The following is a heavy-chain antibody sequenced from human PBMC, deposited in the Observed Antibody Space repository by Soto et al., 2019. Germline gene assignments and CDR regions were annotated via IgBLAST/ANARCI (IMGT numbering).Heavy chain of an antibody. D-gene: IGHD2-2*03. CDR1: GDSITSIYH. Sequence: PSETLSLTCAVSGDSITSIYHWAWIRQPPGRGLEWVASIYHTGTTYYNPSLKSRVTISVDTSKNQFSLKLSSVTAADTAVYYCARSGYCSSTSCYWNNWFDPWGQGTLVTVSS. CDR2: IYHTGTT. CDR3: ARSGYCSSTSCYWNNWFDP. J-gene: IGHJ5*02. V-gene: IGHV4-38-2*01.